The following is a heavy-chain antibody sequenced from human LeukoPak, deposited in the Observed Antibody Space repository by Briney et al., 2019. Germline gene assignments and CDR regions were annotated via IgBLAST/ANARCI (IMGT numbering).Heavy chain of an antibody. V-gene: IGHV4-4*07. CDR2: IYTSGST. D-gene: IGHD3-3*01. CDR3: ASVKRLRFLEWLPTSGYYMDV. Sequence: SETLSLTCTVSGGSISSYYWSWIRQPAGKGLEWIGRIYTSGSTNYNPSLKSRVTMSVDTSKNQFSLKLSSVTAADTAVYYCASVKRLRFLEWLPTSGYYMDVRGKGTTVTVSS. CDR1: GGSISSYY. J-gene: IGHJ6*03.